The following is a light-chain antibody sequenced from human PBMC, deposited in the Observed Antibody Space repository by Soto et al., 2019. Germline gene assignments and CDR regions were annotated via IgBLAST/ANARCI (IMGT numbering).Light chain of an antibody. Sequence: QSALTQPPSASGSPGQSVTISCTGTSSDVGGNNYVSWYQQHPGKAPKLMIFEVTKRPSGVPDRFSGSKSGNTASLTVSGLQAEDEADYYCTSYVVSYNDVVFGGGTKATVL. CDR1: SSDVGGNNY. V-gene: IGLV2-8*01. CDR2: EVT. CDR3: TSYVVSYNDVV. J-gene: IGLJ2*01.